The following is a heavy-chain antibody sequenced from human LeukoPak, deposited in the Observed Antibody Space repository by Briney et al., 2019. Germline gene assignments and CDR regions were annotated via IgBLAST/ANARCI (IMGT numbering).Heavy chain of an antibody. CDR3: AKVKDYDILTGYYGYYGMDV. D-gene: IGHD3-9*01. CDR1: GFTFSSYA. V-gene: IGHV3-23*01. CDR2: ISGSGGST. J-gene: IGHJ6*02. Sequence: GGSLRLSCAASGFTFSSYAMSWGRPAPGKGLEWVSAISGSGGSTYYADSVKGRFTISRDNSKNTLYLQMNSLRAEDTAVYYCAKVKDYDILTGYYGYYGMDVWGQGTTVTVSS.